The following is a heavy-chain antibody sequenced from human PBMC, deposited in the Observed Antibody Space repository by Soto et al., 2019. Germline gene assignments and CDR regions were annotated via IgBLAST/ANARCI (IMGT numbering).Heavy chain of an antibody. CDR1: GFTFTSYW. CDR2: ISSDGSST. J-gene: IGHJ4*02. CDR3: ARRWGYYGSGTYYKDY. Sequence: GGPLRLSCAVSGFTFTSYWMHWVRQAPGKGLVWVSRISSDGSSTGYADSVKGRFTISRDNAKNTLYLQMNSLRAEDTAVYYCARRWGYYGSGTYYKDYWGQGTLVTVSS. V-gene: IGHV3-74*01. D-gene: IGHD3-10*01.